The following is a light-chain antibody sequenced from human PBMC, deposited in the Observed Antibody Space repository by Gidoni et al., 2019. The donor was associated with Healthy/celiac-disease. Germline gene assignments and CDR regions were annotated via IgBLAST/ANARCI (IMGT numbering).Light chain of an antibody. Sequence: SQSVSSNLAWYQQKPGQAPRLLIYGASTRATGIPARFSGSGSEPEFTLTISSLQSEDFAVYYCQQYNNWWTFGQGTKVEIK. CDR2: GAS. J-gene: IGKJ1*01. CDR3: QQYNNWWT. V-gene: IGKV3-15*01. CDR1: QSVSSN.